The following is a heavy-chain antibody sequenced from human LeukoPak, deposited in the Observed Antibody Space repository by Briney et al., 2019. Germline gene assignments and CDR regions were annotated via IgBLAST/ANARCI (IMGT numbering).Heavy chain of an antibody. Sequence: SETLSLTCAVYGGSFSGYYWSWVRQPPGKGLEWIGEINHSGSTNYNPSLTSRVTISVDTSKNQFSLKLSSVTAADTAVYYCARYQSYYYGSGSYYNPHPYMDVWGKGTTVTVSS. CDR1: GGSFSGYY. V-gene: IGHV4-34*01. CDR3: ARYQSYYYGSGSYYNPHPYMDV. CDR2: INHSGST. D-gene: IGHD3-10*01. J-gene: IGHJ6*03.